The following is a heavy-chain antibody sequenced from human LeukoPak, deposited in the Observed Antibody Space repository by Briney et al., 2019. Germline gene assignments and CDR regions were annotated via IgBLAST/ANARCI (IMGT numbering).Heavy chain of an antibody. CDR3: ALGYCSGASCPAFDY. CDR2: MNPNSGNT. J-gene: IGHJ4*02. V-gene: IGHV1-8*01. Sequence: ASVKVSCKASGYTFTSYDINWVRQATGQGVEWMGWMNPNSGNTGYAQKFQGRVTMTRNTSISTAYMELSSLRSEDTAVYYCALGYCSGASCPAFDYWGQGTLVTVSS. D-gene: IGHD2-15*01. CDR1: GYTFTSYD.